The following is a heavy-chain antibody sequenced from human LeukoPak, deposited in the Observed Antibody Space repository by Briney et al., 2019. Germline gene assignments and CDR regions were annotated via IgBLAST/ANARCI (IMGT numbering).Heavy chain of an antibody. Sequence: GGSLRLSCAASGFTFSSYWTSWVRQAPGKGLEWVANIKQDGSEKYYVDSVKGRFTISRDNAKNSLYLQMNSLRAEDTAVYYCASQRAAADLAYWGQGTLVTVSS. CDR3: ASQRAAADLAY. CDR1: GFTFSSYW. D-gene: IGHD6-13*01. CDR2: IKQDGSEK. V-gene: IGHV3-7*03. J-gene: IGHJ4*02.